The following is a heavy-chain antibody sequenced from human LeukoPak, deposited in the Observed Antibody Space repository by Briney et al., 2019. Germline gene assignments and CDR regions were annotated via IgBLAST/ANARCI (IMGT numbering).Heavy chain of an antibody. CDR2: IYYSGST. D-gene: IGHD4-17*01. J-gene: IGHJ4*02. V-gene: IGHV4-59*01. CDR1: GGSISSYY. Sequence: SETLSLTCTVSGGSISSYYWSWIRQPPGKGLEWIGYIYYSGSTNYNPSLKSRVTISVDTSKNQFSLKLSSVTAADTAVYYCARHYGDYATPFDYWGQGTLVTVSS. CDR3: ARHYGDYATPFDY.